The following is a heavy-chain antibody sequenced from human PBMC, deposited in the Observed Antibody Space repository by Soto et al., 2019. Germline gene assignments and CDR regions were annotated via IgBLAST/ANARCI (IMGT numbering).Heavy chain of an antibody. V-gene: IGHV3-30-3*01. Sequence: QVQLVESGGGVVQPGGSLRLSCAASGFTFSRNPMHWVRQAPGKGLEWVAFLSYDEIDEFYADSVKGRFTISRDNSQNTLYMQMNSLTPEVTAVYYCTRLGASYGFDLWGQGTLVAVSS. CDR1: GFTFSRNP. D-gene: IGHD5-18*01. J-gene: IGHJ5*02. CDR2: LSYDEIDE. CDR3: TRLGASYGFDL.